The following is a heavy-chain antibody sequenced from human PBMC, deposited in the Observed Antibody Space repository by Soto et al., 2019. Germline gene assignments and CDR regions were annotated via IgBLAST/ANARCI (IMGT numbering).Heavy chain of an antibody. CDR3: ARDSHYYGSRSYYGGFDY. Sequence: QVQLVQSGAEVKKPGSSVKVSCKASGGTFSSYAISWVRQAPGQGLEWMGGIIPIFGTANYAQKFQGRVTITADESTSTAYMELSSLRSEDTAVYYCARDSHYYGSRSYYGGFDYWGQGTLVTVSS. D-gene: IGHD3-10*01. J-gene: IGHJ4*02. CDR2: IIPIFGTA. V-gene: IGHV1-69*01. CDR1: GGTFSSYA.